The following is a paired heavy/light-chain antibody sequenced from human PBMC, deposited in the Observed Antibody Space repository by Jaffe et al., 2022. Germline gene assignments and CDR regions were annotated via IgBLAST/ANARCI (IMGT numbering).Light chain of an antibody. CDR3: QQRSNWPPLT. CDR1: QSVTTY. CDR2: DAS. J-gene: IGKJ4*01. Sequence: EIVLTQSPATLSLSPGERATLSCRASQSVTTYLAWYQQKPGQAPRLLIYDASNRATGIPARFSGSGSGTDFTLTISSLEPEDFAVYYCQQRSNWPPLTFGGGTKVEIK. V-gene: IGKV3-11*01.
Heavy chain of an antibody. J-gene: IGHJ6*03. CDR1: GFTFSSYE. D-gene: IGHD2-15*01. V-gene: IGHV3-48*03. CDR3: ASYCSGGTCYDRFRVGANSYYYYMDV. Sequence: EVQLVESGGGLVQPGGSLRLSCVASGFTFSSYEMNWVRQAPGKGLEWVSYISSSGSTMYYADSVKGRFTISRDNAKNSLYLQMNSLRAEDTAIYYCASYCSGGTCYDRFRVGANSYYYYMDVWGKGTTVTVSS. CDR2: ISSSGSTM.